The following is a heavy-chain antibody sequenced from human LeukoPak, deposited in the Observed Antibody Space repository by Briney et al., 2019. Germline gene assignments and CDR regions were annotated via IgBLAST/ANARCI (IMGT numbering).Heavy chain of an antibody. Sequence: GGSLRLSCAASGFTFSSYSMNWVRQAPGKGLEWVSSISSSSSYIYYADSVKGRFTISRDNAKNSLYLQMNSLRAEDTAVYYCARDHQRWLPKAPYYFDYWGQGTLVTVSS. D-gene: IGHD5-24*01. CDR2: ISSSSSYI. CDR1: GFTFSSYS. J-gene: IGHJ4*02. CDR3: ARDHQRWLPKAPYYFDY. V-gene: IGHV3-21*01.